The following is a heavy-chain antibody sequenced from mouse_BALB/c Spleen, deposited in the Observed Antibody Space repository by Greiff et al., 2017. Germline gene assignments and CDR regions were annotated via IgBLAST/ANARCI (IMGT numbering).Heavy chain of an antibody. CDR3: ARAGNEDYGAWFAY. D-gene: IGHD2-4*01. CDR2: ISTYYGNT. V-gene: IGHV1-67*01. CDR1: SYTFTDYA. J-gene: IGHJ3*01. Sequence: QVQLQQSGPELVRPGVSVTISCTGSSYTFTDYAMHWVKQSHAKSLEWIGVISTYYGNTNYNQKFKGKATMPVDKSSSTAYMELARLTSEDSAVYYGARAGNEDYGAWFAYWGQGTLVTVSA.